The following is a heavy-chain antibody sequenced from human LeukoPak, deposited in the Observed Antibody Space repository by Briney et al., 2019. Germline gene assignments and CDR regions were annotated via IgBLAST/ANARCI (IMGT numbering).Heavy chain of an antibody. Sequence: PGGSLRLSCAASGFTFSSYSMNWVRQAPGKGLEWVSSFSSSSSYIYYADSVKGRFTISRDNAKNSLYLQMNSLRAEDTAVYYCARARRITMISGFDPWGQGTLVTVSS. V-gene: IGHV3-21*01. CDR3: ARARRITMISGFDP. CDR2: FSSSSSYI. CDR1: GFTFSSYS. D-gene: IGHD3-22*01. J-gene: IGHJ5*02.